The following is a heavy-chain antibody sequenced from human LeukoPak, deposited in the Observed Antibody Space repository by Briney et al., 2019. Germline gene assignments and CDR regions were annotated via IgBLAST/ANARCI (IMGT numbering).Heavy chain of an antibody. J-gene: IGHJ4*02. D-gene: IGHD3-10*01. V-gene: IGHV1-3*01. Sequence: ASVKVSCKASGYTFTTYALHWVGQAPAQRLEWMGWINAGNGYTKNSQKLQGRDTITMDTSASTAYMELRSLRSEDTAMYYCARDWHGVGDGDFDYWGQGTLVT. CDR2: INAGNGYT. CDR1: GYTFTTYA. CDR3: ARDWHGVGDGDFDY.